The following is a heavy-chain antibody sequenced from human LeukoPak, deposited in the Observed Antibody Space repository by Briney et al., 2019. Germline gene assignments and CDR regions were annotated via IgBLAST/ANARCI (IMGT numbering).Heavy chain of an antibody. V-gene: IGHV1-46*01. Sequence: APVKVSCTASWYTFTPHHIHRGGQGPGQRAELMGKNNPNDGSTNYAQRFQGRVTMTRDRSTSTVYMELSGLRSEDTAVYYYARGTQIDSSVYYAGHFDYWGQGTLVTVSS. CDR3: ARGTQIDSSVYYAGHFDY. J-gene: IGHJ4*02. CDR2: NNPNDGST. CDR1: WYTFTPHH. D-gene: IGHD3-22*01.